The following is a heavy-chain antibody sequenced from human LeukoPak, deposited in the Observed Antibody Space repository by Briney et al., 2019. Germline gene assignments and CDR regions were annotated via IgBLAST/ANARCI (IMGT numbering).Heavy chain of an antibody. V-gene: IGHV1-18*04. Sequence: ASVKVSCKASGYTFTNYYLFWVRQAPGQGLEWMGWISAYNGNTNYAQKLQGRVTMTTDTSTSTAYMELRSLRSDDTAVYYCARILYGDGYNPGDYWGQGTLVTVSS. CDR2: ISAYNGNT. CDR3: ARILYGDGYNPGDY. CDR1: GYTFTNYY. J-gene: IGHJ4*02. D-gene: IGHD5-24*01.